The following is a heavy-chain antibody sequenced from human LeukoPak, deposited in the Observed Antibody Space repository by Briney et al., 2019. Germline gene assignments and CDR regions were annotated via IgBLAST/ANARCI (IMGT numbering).Heavy chain of an antibody. CDR1: GFTFSSYE. CDR3: ATYRQVLLPFES. V-gene: IGHV3-48*03. Sequence: PGGPLRLSCAASGFTFSSYEMNWVRQAPGKGLEWVSYISSSGSTKYYADSVKGRFTFSRDNAKNSLYLQMNSLRAEDTAIYYCATYRQVLLPFESWGQGTLVTVSS. J-gene: IGHJ4*02. CDR2: ISSSGSTK. D-gene: IGHD2-8*02.